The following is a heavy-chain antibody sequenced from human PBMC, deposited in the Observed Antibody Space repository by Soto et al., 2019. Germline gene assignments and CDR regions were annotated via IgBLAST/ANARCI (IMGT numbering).Heavy chain of an antibody. CDR3: AKDLELDSSGWFRPPPNFDY. J-gene: IGHJ4*02. D-gene: IGHD6-19*01. CDR1: GFTFSSYG. V-gene: IGHV3-30*18. Sequence: QVQLVESGGGVVQPGRSLRLSCAASGFTFSSYGMHWVRQAPGKGLEWVAVISYDGSNKYYADSVKGRFTISRDNSKNTLYLQMNSLRAEDTAVYYCAKDLELDSSGWFRPPPNFDYWGQGTLVTVSS. CDR2: ISYDGSNK.